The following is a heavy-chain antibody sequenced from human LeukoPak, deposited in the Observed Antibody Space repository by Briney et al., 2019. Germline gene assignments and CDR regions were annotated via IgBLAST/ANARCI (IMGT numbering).Heavy chain of an antibody. J-gene: IGHJ4*02. CDR1: GGSISSYY. CDR3: AGQIAAAGPFDY. Sequence: SETLSLTCTVSGGSISSYYWSWIRQPPGKGLEWIGYIYYSGSTKYNPSLKSRVTISVATTKNQFSLRLSSVTAADTAVYYCAGQIAAAGPFDYWGQGTLVTVSS. CDR2: IYYSGST. D-gene: IGHD6-13*01. V-gene: IGHV4-59*08.